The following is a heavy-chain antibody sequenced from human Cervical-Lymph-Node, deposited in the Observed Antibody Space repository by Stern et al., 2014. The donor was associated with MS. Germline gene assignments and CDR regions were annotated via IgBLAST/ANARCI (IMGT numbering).Heavy chain of an antibody. V-gene: IGHV7-4-1*02. J-gene: IGHJ3*02. CDR1: GYTFTNYA. Sequence: QMQLVQSGSELKKPGASVKVSCKASGYTFTNYAMNWLRQAPGQGLQWMGWINTNNGTPKYAPCFTGRFVFSLDTSVSTADLQISSLKPDDTAVYYCARAGSYDSSGYFDAFDIWGQGTMVTVSS. CDR3: ARAGSYDSSGYFDAFDI. CDR2: INTNNGTP. D-gene: IGHD3-22*01.